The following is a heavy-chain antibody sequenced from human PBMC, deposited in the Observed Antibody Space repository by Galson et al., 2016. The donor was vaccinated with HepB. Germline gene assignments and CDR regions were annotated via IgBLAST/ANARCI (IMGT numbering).Heavy chain of an antibody. J-gene: IGHJ6*02. Sequence: SLRLSCAASGFIFDDYAMHWVRQAPGKGLEWVSGISWNSGSIGYADSVKGRFTISRDNAKNSLHPQMNSLRAEGTALYYCAKDFGDYGKDYGNHYYYYGMDVWGQGTTVTVSS. CDR3: AKDFGDYGKDYGNHYYYYGMDV. D-gene: IGHD4-17*01. CDR2: ISWNSGSI. CDR1: GFIFDDYA. V-gene: IGHV3-9*01.